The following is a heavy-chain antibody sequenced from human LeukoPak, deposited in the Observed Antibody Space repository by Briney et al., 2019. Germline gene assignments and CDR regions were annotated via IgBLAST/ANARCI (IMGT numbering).Heavy chain of an antibody. CDR1: GFIFSTYD. Sequence: GGSLRLSCAVSGFIFSTYDMSWVRQAPGKGLEWVSGISGSGINTYYVGSVQGRFTISRDNSKNTLYLQMNSLRAEDTAMYYCAKDGGNWNNRKAFDIWGQGTMVTVSS. CDR3: AKDGGNWNNRKAFDI. CDR2: ISGSGINT. D-gene: IGHD1/OR15-1a*01. V-gene: IGHV3-23*01. J-gene: IGHJ3*02.